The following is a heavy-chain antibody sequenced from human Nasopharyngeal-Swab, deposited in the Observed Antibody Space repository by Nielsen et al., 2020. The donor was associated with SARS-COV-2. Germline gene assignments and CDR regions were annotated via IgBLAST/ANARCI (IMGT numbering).Heavy chain of an antibody. V-gene: IGHV3-30*04. D-gene: IGHD3-10*01. Sequence: GASLKISCAASGFVLSTYSMHWVRLAPGKGLEWVALISVDGRNSNYADSVKGRFIISRDNSEKTVDLQMNSLRGEDTAVYYCARARGYLTHYYMDVWGSGTTVTVSS. CDR3: ARARGYLTHYYMDV. J-gene: IGHJ6*03. CDR1: GFVLSTYS. CDR2: ISVDGRNS.